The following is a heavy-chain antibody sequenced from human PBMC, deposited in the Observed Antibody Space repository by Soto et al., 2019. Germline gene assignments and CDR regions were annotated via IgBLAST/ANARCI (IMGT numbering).Heavy chain of an antibody. CDR1: GFTFSSYE. J-gene: IGHJ3*02. D-gene: IGHD3-10*01. CDR2: LSSSGSTT. CDR3: ASEGSYDAFDI. Sequence: PGGSLRLSCAASGFTFSSYEMNWFRQAPGKGLEWVSYLSSSGSTTYYADSVKGRFTISRDNAKNSLYLQMNSLRAEDTAVYYCASEGSYDAFDIWGQGTMVTVSS. V-gene: IGHV3-48*03.